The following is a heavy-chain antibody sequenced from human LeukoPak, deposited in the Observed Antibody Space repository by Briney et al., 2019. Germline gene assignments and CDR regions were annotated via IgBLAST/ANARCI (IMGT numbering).Heavy chain of an antibody. Sequence: GGSLRLSCAASGFTFSSYSMNWVRQAPGKGLEWVSCISSSSSYIYYADSVKGRFTISRDNAKNSPYLQMNSLRAEDTAVYYCARVGDFWSGYYIADYYYVDVWGKGTTVTVSS. CDR1: GFTFSSYS. CDR3: ARVGDFWSGYYIADYYYVDV. V-gene: IGHV3-21*01. D-gene: IGHD3-3*01. CDR2: ISSSSSYI. J-gene: IGHJ6*03.